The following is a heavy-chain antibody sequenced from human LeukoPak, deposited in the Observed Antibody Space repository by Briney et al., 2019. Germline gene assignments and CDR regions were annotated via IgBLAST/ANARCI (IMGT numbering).Heavy chain of an antibody. CDR1: GFDFSSNW. V-gene: IGHV3-74*01. CDR3: ARGVLGYGRNDAFDI. J-gene: IGHJ3*02. D-gene: IGHD4-23*01. Sequence: GGSLRLSCAASGFDFSSNWMHWVRHAPGQGLVWVSRIKGDGISTNYADSVRGRFTISRDNAKSSLYLQMNSLRAEDTAVYYCARGVLGYGRNDAFDIWGQGTMVTVSS. CDR2: IKGDGIST.